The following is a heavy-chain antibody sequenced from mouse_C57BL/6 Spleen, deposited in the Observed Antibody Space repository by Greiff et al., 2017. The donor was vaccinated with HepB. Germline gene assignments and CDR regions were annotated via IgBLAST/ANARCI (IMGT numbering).Heavy chain of an antibody. J-gene: IGHJ4*01. D-gene: IGHD1-2*01. CDR3: ARGGLLRPVQGAMDS. V-gene: IGHV1-72*01. CDR2: IDPNSGGT. CDR1: GYTFTSYW. Sequence: VQLQQPGAELVKPGASVKLSCKASGYTFTSYWMHWVKQRPGRGLEWIGRIDPNSGGTKYNEKFKSKATLTVDKPSSTAYMKLSILTSEDSAVYYCARGGLLRPVQGAMDSWGQGTSVTVSS.